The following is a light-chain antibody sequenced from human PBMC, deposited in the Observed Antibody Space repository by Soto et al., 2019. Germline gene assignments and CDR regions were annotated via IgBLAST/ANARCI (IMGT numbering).Light chain of an antibody. J-gene: IGKJ2*01. Sequence: DIQMTHSPSTLSASVGDRVTITCRASQDIRNYLNWYQQKPGKAPKFLIYDASNLERGVPSRFSRSGSGKDFTFTISSLQPEDIRTYYCQQYDNLALTFGQGNQVDIX. CDR3: QQYDNLALT. CDR2: DAS. CDR1: QDIRNY. V-gene: IGKV1-33*01.